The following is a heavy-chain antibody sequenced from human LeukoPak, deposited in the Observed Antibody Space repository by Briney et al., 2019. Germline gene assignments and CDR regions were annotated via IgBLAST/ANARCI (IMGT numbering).Heavy chain of an antibody. V-gene: IGHV3-23*01. Sequence: PGGSLRLSCAASGFTFSSYAMSWVRQAPGKGLEWVSAISGSGGSTYYADSVKGRFTISRDNSKNTLYLQMNSLRAEDTAVYYCAKVADYVWGSYRPHDAFDIWGQGTMVTVSS. D-gene: IGHD3-16*02. CDR1: GFTFSSYA. CDR2: ISGSGGST. CDR3: AKVADYVWGSYRPHDAFDI. J-gene: IGHJ3*02.